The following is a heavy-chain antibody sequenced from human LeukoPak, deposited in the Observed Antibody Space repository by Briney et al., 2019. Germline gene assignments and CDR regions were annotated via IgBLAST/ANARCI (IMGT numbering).Heavy chain of an antibody. V-gene: IGHV3-11*04. CDR1: GFTFSDYY. CDR2: ISSSGSTI. J-gene: IGHJ3*02. D-gene: IGHD3-16*02. Sequence: PGGSLRLSCAASGFTFSDYYMSWIRQAPGKGLDWVSYISSSGSTIYYADSVKGRFTISRDNAKNSLYLQMNSLRAEDTAVYYCARVGLRLGELSFHAFDIWGQGTMVTVSS. CDR3: ARVGLRLGELSFHAFDI.